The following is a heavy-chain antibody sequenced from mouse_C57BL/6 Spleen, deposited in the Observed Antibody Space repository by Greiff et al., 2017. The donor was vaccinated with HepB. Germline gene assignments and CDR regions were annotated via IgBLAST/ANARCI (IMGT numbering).Heavy chain of an antibody. CDR2: LSDGGSYT. Sequence: EVMLVESGGGLVKPGGSLKFSCAASGFTLSSYAMSWVRQAPEKRLEWVATLSDGGSYTYYPDNVKGRLTISRDNAKNNLYLQMSHLKSEDTAMYYCARALDSSGYGFAYWGQVTLVTVSA. CDR3: ARALDSSGYGFAY. V-gene: IGHV5-4*03. J-gene: IGHJ3*01. CDR1: GFTLSSYA. D-gene: IGHD3-2*02.